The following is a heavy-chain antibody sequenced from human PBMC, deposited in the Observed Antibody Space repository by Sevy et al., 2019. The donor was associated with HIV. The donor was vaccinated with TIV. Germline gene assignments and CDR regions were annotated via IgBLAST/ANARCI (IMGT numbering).Heavy chain of an antibody. J-gene: IGHJ4*02. V-gene: IGHV3-30-3*01. CDR3: TRDAGYSTGWYPSDY. CDR2: ISYDGSSK. D-gene: IGHD6-19*01. CDR1: GFSVSTHA. Sequence: GGSLRLSCAASGFSVSTHAMHWVRQAPGEGLEWVALISYDGSSKYYADSVKGRLTISRDNSKNTLYLQMSSLRPDDTAVYYCTRDAGYSTGWYPSDYWGQGTLVTVSS.